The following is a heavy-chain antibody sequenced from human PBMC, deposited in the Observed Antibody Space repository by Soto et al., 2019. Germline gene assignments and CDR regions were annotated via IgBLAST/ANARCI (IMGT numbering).Heavy chain of an antibody. CDR3: ARETYYDFWSGYYY. D-gene: IGHD3-3*01. Sequence: SETLSLTCAVYGGSFSGYYWSWIRQPPGKGLEWIGEINHRGSTNYNPALKRRVTISVDTSKNQFSLKLGSVTAADTAVYYCARETYYDFWSGYYYWGQGTLVTVSS. J-gene: IGHJ4*02. CDR2: INHRGST. V-gene: IGHV4-34*01. CDR1: GGSFSGYY.